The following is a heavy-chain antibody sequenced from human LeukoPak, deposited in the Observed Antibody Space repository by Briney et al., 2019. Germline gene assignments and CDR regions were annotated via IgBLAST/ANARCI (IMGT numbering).Heavy chain of an antibody. D-gene: IGHD1-26*01. CDR1: GFTSSSYS. CDR2: ISSSSSYI. J-gene: IGHJ3*02. Sequence: PGGSLRLSCAASGFTSSSYSMNWVRQAPGKGLEWVSSISSSSSYIYYADSVKGRFTISRDNAKNSLYLQMNSLRAEDTAVYYCARSGIVGAISAFDIWGQGTMVTVSS. CDR3: ARSGIVGAISAFDI. V-gene: IGHV3-21*01.